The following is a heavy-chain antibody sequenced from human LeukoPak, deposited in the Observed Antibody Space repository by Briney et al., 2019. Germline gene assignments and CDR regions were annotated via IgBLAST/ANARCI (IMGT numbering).Heavy chain of an antibody. D-gene: IGHD3-3*01. CDR2: IIPIFGTA. Sequence: ASVKVSCKASGGTFSSYAISWVRQAPGQGLEWMGRIIPIFGTANYAQKFQGRVTITTDESTSTAYMELSSLRSDDTAVYYCARDPGYDFWSGYSFDAFDIWGQGTMVTVSS. J-gene: IGHJ3*02. CDR1: GGTFSSYA. CDR3: ARDPGYDFWSGYSFDAFDI. V-gene: IGHV1-69*05.